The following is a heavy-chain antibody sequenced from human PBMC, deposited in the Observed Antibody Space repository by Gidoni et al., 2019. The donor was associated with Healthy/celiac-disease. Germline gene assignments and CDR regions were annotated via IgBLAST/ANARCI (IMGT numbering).Heavy chain of an antibody. D-gene: IGHD3-9*01. CDR3: AKDRPPAYYDILTGYYSPGAFDI. CDR2: ISGSGGST. J-gene: IGHJ3*02. V-gene: IGHV3-23*01. CDR1: GFTFSSYA. Sequence: EVQLLESGGGLVQPGGSLRLSCAASGFTFSSYAMSWVRQAPGKGLEWVSAISGSGGSTYYADSVKGRFTISRDNSKNTLYLQMNSLRAEDTAVYYCAKDRPPAYYDILTGYYSPGAFDIWGQGTMVTVSS.